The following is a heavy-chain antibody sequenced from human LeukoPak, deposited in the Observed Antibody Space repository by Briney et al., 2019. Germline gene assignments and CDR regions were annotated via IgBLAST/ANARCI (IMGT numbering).Heavy chain of an antibody. Sequence: SETLSLTCTVSGGSISSYYWSWIRQPPGKGLEWIGYIYYSGSTSYNPSLKSRVTISVDTSKNQFSLKLSSVTAADTAVYYCARDNWNYGSSMDVWGQGTTVTVSS. CDR3: ARDNWNYGSSMDV. D-gene: IGHD1-7*01. J-gene: IGHJ6*02. CDR1: GGSISSYY. V-gene: IGHV4-59*01. CDR2: IYYSGST.